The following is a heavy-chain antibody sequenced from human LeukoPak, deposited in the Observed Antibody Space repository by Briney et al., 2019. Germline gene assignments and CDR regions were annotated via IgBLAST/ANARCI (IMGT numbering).Heavy chain of an antibody. V-gene: IGHV3-7*01. D-gene: IGHD3-3*01. CDR3: ARDPYYDFWSGYSVHHYMDV. Sequence: PGGSLRLSCAASGFTFSSYWMGWVRQAPGKGLEWVANIKQDGSEKYYVDSVKGRFTISRDNAKNSLYLQMNSLRAEDTAVYYCARDPYYDFWSGYSVHHYMDVWGKGTTVTVSS. CDR1: GFTFSSYW. J-gene: IGHJ6*03. CDR2: IKQDGSEK.